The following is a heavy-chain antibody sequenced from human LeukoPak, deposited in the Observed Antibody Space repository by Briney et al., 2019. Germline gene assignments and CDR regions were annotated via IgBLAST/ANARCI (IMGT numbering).Heavy chain of an antibody. Sequence: PGGSLRLSCAASGFSVDYNYMTWVRQAPGRGLEWVASIYDTGTHYAASVKGRFDISRDISKNTVSLHLNNVRADDTGLYFCARESGSLTKVTYYGLDIWGPGTTVAVTS. CDR3: ARESGSLTKVTYYGLDI. D-gene: IGHD3-3*01. J-gene: IGHJ6*02. CDR1: GFSVDYNY. V-gene: IGHV3-66*01. CDR2: IYDTGT.